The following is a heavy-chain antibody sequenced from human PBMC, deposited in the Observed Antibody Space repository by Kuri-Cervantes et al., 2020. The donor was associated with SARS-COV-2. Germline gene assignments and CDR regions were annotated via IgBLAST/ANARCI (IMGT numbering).Heavy chain of an antibody. CDR2: IIPIFGTA. V-gene: IGHV1-69*06. CDR3: ARDDVGDYYYGMDV. D-gene: IGHD3-10*02. Sequence: SVKVSCKASGGTFSSYAISWVRQAPGQGLEWMGGIIPIFGTANYAQKFQGRVTITADKSTSTAYMELSSLRSEDTAVYYCARDDVGDYYYGMDVWGQGTTVTVSS. J-gene: IGHJ6*02. CDR1: GGTFSSYA.